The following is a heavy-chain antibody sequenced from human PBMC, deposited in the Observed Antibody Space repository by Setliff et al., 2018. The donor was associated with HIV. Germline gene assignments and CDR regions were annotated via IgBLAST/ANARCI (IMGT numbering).Heavy chain of an antibody. Sequence: PGGSLRLSCAPSGFRFSDYTMTWVRQAPGKGLECVSGISGSGDTIYYADSVKGRFTISRDNSKNILSLQMNSLRAEDTAVYYCARDWNGSGRAMDVWGKGTTVTVSS. V-gene: IGHV3-23*01. D-gene: IGHD3-10*01. CDR3: ARDWNGSGRAMDV. CDR2: ISGSGDTI. CDR1: GFRFSDYT. J-gene: IGHJ6*03.